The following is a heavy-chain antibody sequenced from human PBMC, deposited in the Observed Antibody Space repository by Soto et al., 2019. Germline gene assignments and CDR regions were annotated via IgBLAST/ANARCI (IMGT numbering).Heavy chain of an antibody. V-gene: IGHV5-51*01. CDR1: GYSFTSYW. D-gene: IGHD1-26*01. J-gene: IGHJ4*02. CDR3: ARGRTVGATRGSFDY. CDR2: IYPGDSDT. Sequence: PGESLKISCKGSGYSFTSYWIGWVRQMPGKGLEWMGIIYPGDSDTRYSPSFQGQVTISADKSISTAYLQWSSLKASDTAMYYCARGRTVGATRGSFDYWGQGTLVTVPS.